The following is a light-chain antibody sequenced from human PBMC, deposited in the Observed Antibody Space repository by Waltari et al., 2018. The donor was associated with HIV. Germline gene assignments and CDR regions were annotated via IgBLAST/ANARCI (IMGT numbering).Light chain of an antibody. J-gene: IGKJ4*01. CDR1: QGVGSN. Sequence: EIVMPQSPAPLSVSPGERATLACRASQGVGSNLAWYQQKPGQAPRLLIFAASTRATGIPARFSGRVSGTEFTLTISSLQSEDFAVYYCQQYNDWPPLTFGGGTKVEI. CDR2: AAS. V-gene: IGKV3D-15*01. CDR3: QQYNDWPPLT.